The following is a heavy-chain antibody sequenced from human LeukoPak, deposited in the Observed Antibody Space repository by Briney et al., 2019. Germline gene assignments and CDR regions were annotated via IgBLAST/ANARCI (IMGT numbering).Heavy chain of an antibody. V-gene: IGHV3-9*01. J-gene: IGHJ4*02. Sequence: PGGSLRLSCAASGFNFNVHATHWVRQVPGKGLEWVSGITSDGNHKGYADAVKDRFTISRDNPKNSLYLQMNNLGAEDTAFYFCVRDMGVAVAGPPHSYYLDYWGQGTPVTVS. CDR1: GFNFNVHA. CDR3: VRDMGVAVAGPPHSYYLDY. D-gene: IGHD6-19*01. CDR2: ITSDGNHK.